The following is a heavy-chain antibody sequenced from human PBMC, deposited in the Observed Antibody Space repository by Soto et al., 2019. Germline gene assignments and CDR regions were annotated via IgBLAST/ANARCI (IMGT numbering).Heavy chain of an antibody. D-gene: IGHD6-13*01. CDR1: GFTFDDYA. J-gene: IGHJ4*02. Sequence: PGGSLRLSCAASGFTFDDYAMHWVRQAPGKGLEWVSGISWNSGSIGYADSVKGRFTISRDNAKNSLYLQMNSLRAEDTALYYCAKARPIAAAGTETAMPPGVLSFDYWGQGTLVTVSS. CDR3: AKARPIAAAGTETAMPPGVLSFDY. V-gene: IGHV3-9*01. CDR2: ISWNSGSI.